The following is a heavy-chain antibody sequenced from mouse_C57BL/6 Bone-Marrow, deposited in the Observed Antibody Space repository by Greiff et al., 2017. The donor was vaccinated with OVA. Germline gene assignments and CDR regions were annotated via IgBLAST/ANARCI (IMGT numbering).Heavy chain of an antibody. CDR2: ISSGGDYI. CDR3: TRDPYYYGSSHYYAMDY. Sequence: EVQVVESGEGLVKPGGSLKLSCAASGFTFSSYAMSWVRQTPEKRLEWVAYISSGGDYIYYADTVKGRFTISRDNARNTLYLQMSSLKSEDTAMYYCTRDPYYYGSSHYYAMDYWGQGTSVTVSS. V-gene: IGHV5-9-1*02. J-gene: IGHJ4*01. D-gene: IGHD1-1*01. CDR1: GFTFSSYA.